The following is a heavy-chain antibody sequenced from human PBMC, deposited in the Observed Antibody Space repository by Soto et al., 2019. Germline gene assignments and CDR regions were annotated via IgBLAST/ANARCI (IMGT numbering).Heavy chain of an antibody. CDR2: VWYDGSNK. J-gene: IGHJ4*02. CDR3: ARDDLGYCAGGSCYYFSY. V-gene: IGHV3-33*01. CDR1: GFSFSNYG. D-gene: IGHD2-15*01. Sequence: QVQLVESGGGVVQPGQSLRLSCAASGFSFSNYGMHWVRQAPGKGLEWVAVVWYDGSNKYYADSVRGRFTISRDHSKNTLDLQMNSLRVEDTAVYFCARDDLGYCAGGSCYYFSYWGQGTLVTVSS.